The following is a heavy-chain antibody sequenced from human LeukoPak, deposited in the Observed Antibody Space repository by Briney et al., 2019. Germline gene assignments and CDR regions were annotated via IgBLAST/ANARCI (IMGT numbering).Heavy chain of an antibody. CDR3: ARHKGYTYGYGDY. CDR2: IYYSGST. CDR1: GGSISSSSFY. Sequence: SETLSLTCTVSGGSISSSSFYWGWVRQPPGKGLEWIGNIYYSGSTYYNPSLKSRVTISVDTSKNQLSLKLSSVIAADTAVYYCARHKGYTYGYGDYWGQGTLVTVSS. D-gene: IGHD5-18*01. V-gene: IGHV4-39*01. J-gene: IGHJ4*02.